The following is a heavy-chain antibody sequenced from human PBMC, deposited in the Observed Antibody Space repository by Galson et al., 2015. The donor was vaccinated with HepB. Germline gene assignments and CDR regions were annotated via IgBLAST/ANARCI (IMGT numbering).Heavy chain of an antibody. CDR3: ATRTYYYGSGSRSNYYYGMDV. Sequence: QSGAEVKKPGESLKISCKGSGYSFTSYWIGWVRQMPGKGLEWMGIIYPGDSDTRYSPSFQGQVTISADKSISTAYLQWSSLKASDTAMYYCATRTYYYGSGSRSNYYYGMDVWGQGTTVTVSS. D-gene: IGHD3-10*01. CDR1: GYSFTSYW. CDR2: IYPGDSDT. V-gene: IGHV5-51*03. J-gene: IGHJ6*02.